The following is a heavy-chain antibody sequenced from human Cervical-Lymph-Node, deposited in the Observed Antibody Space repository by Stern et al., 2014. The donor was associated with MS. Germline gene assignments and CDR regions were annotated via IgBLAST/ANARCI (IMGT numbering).Heavy chain of an antibody. D-gene: IGHD1-26*01. CDR2: IGTAGAT. V-gene: IGHV3-13*01. Sequence: DVQLVESGGGLVQPGGSLRLSCAASGFTFSSYDMHWVRQATGKGLEWVSAIGTAGATYYPGTVKGRLTTSRENPTNYLDLNINRLRAGDTAVYYCARGRSGSYWGAFDIWGQGTMVTVSS. CDR1: GFTFSSYD. CDR3: ARGRSGSYWGAFDI. J-gene: IGHJ3*02.